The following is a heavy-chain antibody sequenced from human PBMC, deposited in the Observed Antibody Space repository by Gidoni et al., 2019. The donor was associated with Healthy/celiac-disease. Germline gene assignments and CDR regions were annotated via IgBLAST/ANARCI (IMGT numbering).Heavy chain of an antibody. CDR1: GFTFTSSA. Sequence: QMQLVQSGPEVKKPGTSVKVSCKASGFTFTSSAVQWVRQARGQRLEWIGWIVVGSGNTNYAQKFQERVTITRDMSTSTAYMELSSLRSEDTAVYYCAADRLIGGVIVSDYWGQGTLVTVSS. J-gene: IGHJ4*02. V-gene: IGHV1-58*01. CDR3: AADRLIGGVIVSDY. CDR2: IVVGSGNT. D-gene: IGHD3-16*02.